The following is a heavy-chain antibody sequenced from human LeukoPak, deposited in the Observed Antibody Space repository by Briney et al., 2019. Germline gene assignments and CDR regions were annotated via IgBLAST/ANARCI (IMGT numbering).Heavy chain of an antibody. J-gene: IGHJ4*02. CDR3: ARGLPRRSYYYDSSGYNSGDY. D-gene: IGHD3-22*01. CDR2: INHSGST. CDR1: GDSISSSSCY. V-gene: IGHV4-39*07. Sequence: PSETLSLTCTVSGDSISSSSCYWGWIRQPPGKGLEWIGEINHSGSTNYNPSLKSRVTISVDTSKNQFSLKLSSVTAADTAVYYCARGLPRRSYYYDSSGYNSGDYWGQGTLVTVSS.